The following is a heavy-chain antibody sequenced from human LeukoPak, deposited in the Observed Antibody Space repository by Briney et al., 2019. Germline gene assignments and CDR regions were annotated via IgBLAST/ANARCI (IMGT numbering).Heavy chain of an antibody. CDR1: GYTFTSYD. Sequence: ASVKVSCKASGYTFTSYDINWVRQATGQGLEWMGWMNPNSGNTGYAQKFQGRVTMTRNTSISTAYMELSSLRSEDTAVYYCARGVVTAIGGYYHYYYYMDVWGKGTTVTVSS. J-gene: IGHJ6*03. CDR2: MNPNSGNT. V-gene: IGHV1-8*01. D-gene: IGHD2-21*02. CDR3: ARGVVTAIGGYYHYYYYMDV.